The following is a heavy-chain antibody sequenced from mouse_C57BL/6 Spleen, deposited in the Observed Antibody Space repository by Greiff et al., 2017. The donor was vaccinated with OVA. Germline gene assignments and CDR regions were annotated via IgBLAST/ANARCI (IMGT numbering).Heavy chain of an antibody. CDR1: GYTFTSYW. J-gene: IGHJ3*01. CDR3: AFIQLRLGFAY. Sequence: QVQLKQPWAELVRPGSSVKLSCKASGYTFTSYWMDWVKQRPGQGLEWIGNIYPSDSETHYNQKFKDKATLTVDKSSSTAYMQLSSLTSEDSAVYYCAFIQLRLGFAYWGQGTLVTVSA. CDR2: IYPSDSET. D-gene: IGHD3-2*02. V-gene: IGHV1-61*01.